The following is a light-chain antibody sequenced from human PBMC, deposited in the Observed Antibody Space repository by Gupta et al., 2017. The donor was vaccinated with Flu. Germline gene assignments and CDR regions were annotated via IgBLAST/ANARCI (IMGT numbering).Light chain of an antibody. CDR2: TND. Sequence: VTISCSGSSSDNGGNAVNWYQQRPGTAPKRLIHTNDKRPSGGPDRFSGSKSGTSAALAISGLQSDDEGDYYCATWENSRKGPWRFGTGTTVAVL. CDR3: ATWENSRKGPWR. CDR1: SSDNGGNA. V-gene: IGLV1-44*01. J-gene: IGLJ1*01.